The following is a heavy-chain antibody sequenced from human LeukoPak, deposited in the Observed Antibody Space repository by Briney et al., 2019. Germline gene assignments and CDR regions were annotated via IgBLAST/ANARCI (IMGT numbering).Heavy chain of an antibody. CDR3: ARSRDRSGYVDY. V-gene: IGHV1-46*01. D-gene: IGHD3-22*01. CDR2: INPSGGGLINPSGGRT. Sequence: GASVKVSCKASGYTFTSYYIHWVRQAPGQGLEWMGIINPSGGGLINPSGGRTTYAQKFQGRVTMTRDTSTSTVYMELSSLRSEETAVYYCARSRDRSGYVDYWGQGTLVTVSS. CDR1: GYTFTSYY. J-gene: IGHJ4*02.